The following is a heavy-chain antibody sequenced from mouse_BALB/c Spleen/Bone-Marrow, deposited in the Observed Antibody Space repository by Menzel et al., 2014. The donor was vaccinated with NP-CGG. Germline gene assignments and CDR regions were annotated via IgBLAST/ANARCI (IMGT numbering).Heavy chain of an antibody. D-gene: IGHD2-10*02. CDR2: INPSSGYT. CDR3: AYGNYGYAKDY. CDR1: GYTFTSYT. V-gene: IGHV1-4*01. J-gene: IGHJ4*01. Sequence: VQLQQSGAELARPGASVKMSCKASGYTFTSYTMHWVKQRPGQGLEWIGYINPSSGYTNYNQKFKDKATLTADKTSSTAYMQLSSLTSEDSAVYYCAYGNYGYAKDYWGQGTSVTVSS.